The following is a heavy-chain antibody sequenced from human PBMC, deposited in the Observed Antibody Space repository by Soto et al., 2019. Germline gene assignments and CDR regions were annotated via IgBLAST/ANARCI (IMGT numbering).Heavy chain of an antibody. Sequence: SETLALTCAVYGGSFSGYYWSWIRQPPGKGLEWIGEINHSGSTNYNPSLKSRVTISVDTSKNQFSLKLSSVTAADTAVYYCARTRAGTTTYYYYMDVWGKGTTVTVSS. CDR2: INHSGST. V-gene: IGHV4-34*01. D-gene: IGHD1-1*01. CDR3: ARTRAGTTTYYYYMDV. CDR1: GGSFSGYY. J-gene: IGHJ6*03.